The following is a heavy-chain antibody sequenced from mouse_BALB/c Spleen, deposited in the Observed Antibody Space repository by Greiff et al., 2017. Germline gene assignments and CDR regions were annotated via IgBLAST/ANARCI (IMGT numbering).Heavy chain of an antibody. CDR3: ARAYGSSYGFAY. V-gene: IGHV2-9*02. J-gene: IGHJ3*01. Sequence: VQGVESGPGLVAPSQSLSITCTVSGFSLTSYGVHWVRQPPGKGLEWLGVIWAGGSTNYNSALMSRLSISKDNSKSQVFLKMNSLQTDDTAMYYCARAYGSSYGFAYWGQGTLVTVSA. CDR2: IWAGGST. D-gene: IGHD1-1*01. CDR1: GFSLTSYG.